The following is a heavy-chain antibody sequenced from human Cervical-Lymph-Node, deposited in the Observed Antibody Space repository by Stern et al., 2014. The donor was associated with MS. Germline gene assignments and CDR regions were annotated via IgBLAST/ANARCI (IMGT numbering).Heavy chain of an antibody. D-gene: IGHD2/OR15-2a*01. CDR3: AKDYAPSFFYNGMDV. V-gene: IGHV3-9*01. CDR2: INWNSDII. CDR1: GFTFDDYA. Sequence: QLVESGGGLVQPGRSLRLSCAASGFTFDDYAMHWVRHAPGKGLEWVSGINWNSDIIGYADSVKGRFTISRDNAKNSLSLQINSLRAEDTAVYYCAKDYAPSFFYNGMDVWGQGTTVTVSS. J-gene: IGHJ6*02.